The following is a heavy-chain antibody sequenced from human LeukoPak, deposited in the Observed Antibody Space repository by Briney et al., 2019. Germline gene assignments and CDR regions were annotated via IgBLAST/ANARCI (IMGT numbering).Heavy chain of an antibody. D-gene: IGHD5-12*01. CDR3: AREQWFRLDF. V-gene: IGHV3-11*01. CDR1: GFDFDDYY. CDR2: ISTRDNVI. Sequence: PGGSLRLSCAASGFDFDDYYMDWIRQAPGKGLEWVAYISTRDNVIYYADSVKGRFAISTDSAKNSVYLQMDGLTVEDTAVYYCAREQWFRLDFWGQGILVSVSS. J-gene: IGHJ4*02.